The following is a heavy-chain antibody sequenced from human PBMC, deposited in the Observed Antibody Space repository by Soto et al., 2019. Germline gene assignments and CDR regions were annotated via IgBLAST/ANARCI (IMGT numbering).Heavy chain of an antibody. CDR3: ARDGQYYDFWSGYYSTYYYYGMDV. J-gene: IGHJ6*02. CDR1: GFTFSSYA. CDR2: ISGSGSI. V-gene: IGHV3-23*01. D-gene: IGHD3-3*01. Sequence: HPGGSLRLSCAASGFTFSSYAMSWVRQAPGKGLEWVSAISGSGSIGYADSVKGRFTISRDNAKNSLYLQMNSLRAEDTAVYYCARDGQYYDFWSGYYSTYYYYGMDVWGQGTTVTVSS.